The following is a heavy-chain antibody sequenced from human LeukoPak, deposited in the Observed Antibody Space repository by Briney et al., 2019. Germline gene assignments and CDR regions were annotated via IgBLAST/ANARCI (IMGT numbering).Heavy chain of an antibody. CDR3: TTGFTAMAVDYFDY. V-gene: IGHV1-24*01. J-gene: IGHJ4*02. Sequence: ASVKVSGKVSGKPLSELSIHWLRQAPGYGLEWIGGVDPEDDERIYAQNFQGRVTMTEDTSIDTAYMDLSSLTSEDTAVYYCTTGFTAMAVDYFDYWGQGTLVTVSS. CDR2: VDPEDDER. D-gene: IGHD5-18*01. CDR1: GKPLSELS.